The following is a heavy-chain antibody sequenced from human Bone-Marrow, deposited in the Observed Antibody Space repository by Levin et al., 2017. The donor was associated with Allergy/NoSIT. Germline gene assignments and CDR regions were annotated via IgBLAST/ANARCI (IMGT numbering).Heavy chain of an antibody. CDR1: GFTFSDYY. J-gene: IGHJ5*02. D-gene: IGHD4-23*01. V-gene: IGHV3-11*01. Sequence: GESLKISCVASGFTFSDYYMTWIRQAPGKGLEWISYIGSNIGSSDTTIYYADSVKGRFTISRDSAHNSLYLQMNTLSAEDTAVYYCARESYGGNSGFDHWGQGTLVTVSS. CDR2: IGSNIGSSDTTI. CDR3: ARESYGGNSGFDH.